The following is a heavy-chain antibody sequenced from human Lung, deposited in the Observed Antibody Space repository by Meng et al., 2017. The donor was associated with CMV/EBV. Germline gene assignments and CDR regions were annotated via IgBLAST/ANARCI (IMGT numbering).Heavy chain of an antibody. J-gene: IGHJ5*01. Sequence: SETLSLXCAAYGGSFSASYWHWIRQPPGMGLEWIGEIDGTGRTKYSPSLNSRVTILLNTSKKQFSLELSSVTAADTAVYYCARLTGTVYVHWFDSWGQGTLVTVPS. CDR2: IDGTGRT. D-gene: IGHD1-7*01. V-gene: IGHV4-34*01. CDR1: GGSFSASY. CDR3: ARLTGTVYVHWFDS.